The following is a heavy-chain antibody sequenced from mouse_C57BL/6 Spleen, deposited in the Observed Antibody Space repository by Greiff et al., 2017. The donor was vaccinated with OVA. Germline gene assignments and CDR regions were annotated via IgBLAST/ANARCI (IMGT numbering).Heavy chain of an antibody. J-gene: IGHJ3*01. Sequence: VQLQQSGAELVRPGSSVKLSCKASGYTFTSYWMDWVKQRPGQGLEWIGNIYPSDSETHYNQKFKDKATLTVDKSSSTAYMQLSSLTSEDSAVYYCAREGGYDGGAWFAYWGQGTLVTVSA. CDR2: IYPSDSET. D-gene: IGHD2-2*01. CDR1: GYTFTSYW. V-gene: IGHV1-61*01. CDR3: AREGGYDGGAWFAY.